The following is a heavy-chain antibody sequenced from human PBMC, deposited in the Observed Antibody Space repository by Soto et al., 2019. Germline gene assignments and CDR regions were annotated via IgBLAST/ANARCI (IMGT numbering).Heavy chain of an antibody. D-gene: IGHD4-4*01. V-gene: IGHV6-1*01. CDR2: TYYRSKWYN. CDR1: GDSVSSNSAA. J-gene: IGHJ6*03. Sequence: PSQTLSLTCAISGDSVSSNSAAWNWIRQSPSRGLEWLGRTYYRSKWYNDYAVSVKSRITINPDTSKNQFSLQLNSVTPEDTAVYYCARAGVTTFSYYYYYYMDVWGKGPRSPSP. CDR3: ARAGVTTFSYYYYYYMDV.